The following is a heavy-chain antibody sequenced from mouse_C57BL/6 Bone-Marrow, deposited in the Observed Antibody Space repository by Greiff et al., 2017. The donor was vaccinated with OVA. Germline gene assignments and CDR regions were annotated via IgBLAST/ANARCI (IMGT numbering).Heavy chain of an antibody. CDR1: GYTFTSYG. CDR3: ARERGNWDFDY. CDR2: IYPRSGNT. D-gene: IGHD4-1*01. Sequence: VQLQQSGAELARPGASVKLSCKASGYTFTSYGISWVKQRTGQGIEWIGEIYPRSGNTYYNEKFKGKATLTADKSSSTAYMELRSLTSEDSAVYFCARERGNWDFDYWGQGTTLTVSS. V-gene: IGHV1-81*01. J-gene: IGHJ2*01.